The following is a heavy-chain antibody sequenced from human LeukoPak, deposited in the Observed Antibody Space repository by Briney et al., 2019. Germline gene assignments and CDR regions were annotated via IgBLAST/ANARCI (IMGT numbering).Heavy chain of an antibody. V-gene: IGHV1-46*03. Sequence: VASVKVSCKASGYTFTSYYMHWVRQAPGQGLEWMGIINPSGGSTSYAQKFRGRVTMTRDTSTSTVYMELSSLRSEDTAVYYCARDRRAYYYDSSGYYYAGYWGQGTLVTVSS. CDR1: GYTFTSYY. CDR2: INPSGGST. CDR3: ARDRRAYYYDSSGYYYAGY. D-gene: IGHD3-22*01. J-gene: IGHJ4*02.